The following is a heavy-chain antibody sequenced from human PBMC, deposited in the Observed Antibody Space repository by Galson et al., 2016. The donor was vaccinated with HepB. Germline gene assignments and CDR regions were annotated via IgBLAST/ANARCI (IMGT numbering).Heavy chain of an antibody. CDR2: ISGSGGRT. V-gene: IGHV3-23*01. Sequence: SLRLSCAASGFTVRTLYMSWVRQAPGKGLEWVSGISGSGGRTYYADSVKGRFTISRDNSKNTLYLQMKSLRAEDTAVYYCAKEVVRFLHGYGMDVWGQGTTVTVSS. D-gene: IGHD3-3*01. CDR1: GFTVRTLY. CDR3: AKEVVRFLHGYGMDV. J-gene: IGHJ6*02.